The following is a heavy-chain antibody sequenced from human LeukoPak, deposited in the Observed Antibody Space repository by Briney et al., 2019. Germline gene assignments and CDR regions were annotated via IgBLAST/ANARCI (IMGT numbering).Heavy chain of an antibody. J-gene: IGHJ3*02. CDR2: INSDGSST. D-gene: IGHD2-2*01. CDR3: AKDGRGLDCSSTSCYDAFDI. Sequence: GGSLRLSCAASGFTFSSYWMHWVRQAPGKGLVWVSRINSDGSSTSYADSVKGRFTISRDNSKNTLYLQMNSLRAEDTAVYYCAKDGRGLDCSSTSCYDAFDIWGQGTMVTVSS. CDR1: GFTFSSYW. V-gene: IGHV3-74*01.